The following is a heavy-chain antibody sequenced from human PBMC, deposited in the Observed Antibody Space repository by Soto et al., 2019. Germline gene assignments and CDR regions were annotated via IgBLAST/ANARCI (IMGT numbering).Heavy chain of an antibody. CDR2: IYYSGST. V-gene: IGHV4-31*03. CDR3: AGGGYGDSTGVDY. Sequence: SETLSLTCPVSGGSISSGGYYWSWIRQHPGKGLEWIGYIYYSGSTYYNPSLKSRVTISVDTSKNQFSLKLSSVTAADTAVYYCAGGGYGDSTGVDYWGQGTLVTVSS. D-gene: IGHD4-17*01. J-gene: IGHJ4*02. CDR1: GGSISSGGYY.